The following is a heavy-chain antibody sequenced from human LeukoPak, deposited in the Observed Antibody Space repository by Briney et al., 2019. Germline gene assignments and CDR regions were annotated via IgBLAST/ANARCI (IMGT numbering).Heavy chain of an antibody. CDR2: IYHSGST. CDR3: ARFEQQRTNAFDI. CDR1: GYSISSGYY. J-gene: IGHJ3*02. D-gene: IGHD6-13*01. V-gene: IGHV4-38-2*01. Sequence: SETLSLTCAVSGYSISSGYYWGWIRQPPGKGLEWIGSIYHSGSTYYNPSLKSRVTISVDTSKNQFSLKLSSVTAADTAVCYCARFEQQRTNAFDIWGQGTMVTVSS.